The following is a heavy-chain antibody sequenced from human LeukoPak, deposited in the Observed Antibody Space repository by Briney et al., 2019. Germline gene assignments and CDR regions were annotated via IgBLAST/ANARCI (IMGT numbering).Heavy chain of an antibody. CDR3: ARALGIQLWLDY. J-gene: IGHJ4*02. D-gene: IGHD5-18*01. V-gene: IGHV3-30-3*01. CDR2: ISYDGSNK. CDR1: GFTFSSYA. Sequence: PGRSLRLSCAASGFTFSSYAMHWVRQAPGKGLEWVAVISYDGSNKYYADSVKGRFTISRDNSKNTLYLQMNSLRAEGTAVYYCARALGIQLWLDYWGQGTLVTVSS.